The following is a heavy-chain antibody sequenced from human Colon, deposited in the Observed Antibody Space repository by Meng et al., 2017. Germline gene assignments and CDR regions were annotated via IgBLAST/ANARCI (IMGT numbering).Heavy chain of an antibody. D-gene: IGHD1-14*01. J-gene: IGHJ4*02. Sequence: VQLVQSGSDLRKPVASVKISCKASGYTFTRYAINWVRQAPGQGLEWMGWINTNTGNPTYAQGFTGRFVFSLDASVTTAYLQIDSLRAEDTAVYYCATDGRLYDPNHVSSYFDYWGQGSLVTVSS. CDR2: INTNTGNP. CDR3: ATDGRLYDPNHVSSYFDY. V-gene: IGHV7-4-1*01. CDR1: GYTFTRYA.